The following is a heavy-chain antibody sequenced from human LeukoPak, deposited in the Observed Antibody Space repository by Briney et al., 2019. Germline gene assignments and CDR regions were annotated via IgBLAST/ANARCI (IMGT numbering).Heavy chain of an antibody. CDR3: ARPLQVGGKYCGMDV. CDR1: GFTFNTYG. J-gene: IGHJ6*02. V-gene: IGHV3-30*03. CDR2: ISYDGSHK. Sequence: PGGSLRLSCAASGFTFNTYGMHWVRQAPGKGLEWVAVISYDGSHKYYGDPVKGRFTISRDNSKNTLYLELNSLREEDTAVYYCARPLQVGGKYCGMDVWGQGTTATVSS. D-gene: IGHD1-26*01.